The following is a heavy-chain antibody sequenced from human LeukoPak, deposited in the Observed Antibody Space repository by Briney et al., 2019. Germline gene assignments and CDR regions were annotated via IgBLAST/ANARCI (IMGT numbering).Heavy chain of an antibody. V-gene: IGHV3-21*01. CDR2: ISSSSSYI. CDR1: GVTFSSYS. CDR3: ARDSSSWYPHYYYYGMDV. J-gene: IGHJ6*02. Sequence: GGSLRLSCAASGVTFSSYSMNWVRQAPGKGLEWVSSISSSSSYIYYADSVKGRFTISRDNAKNSLYLQMNSLRAEDTAVYYCARDSSSWYPHYYYYGMDVWGQGTTVTVSS. D-gene: IGHD6-13*01.